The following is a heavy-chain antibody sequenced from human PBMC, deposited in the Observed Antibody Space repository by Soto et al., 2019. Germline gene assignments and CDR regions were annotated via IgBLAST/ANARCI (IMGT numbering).Heavy chain of an antibody. J-gene: IGHJ3*02. Sequence: PGGSLRLSFAASGFTFSSYEMNWVRQAPGKGLEWVSYISSSGSTIYYADSVKGRFTISRDNAKNSLYLQMNSLRAEDTAVYYCARDLGINMIVESAFDIWGQGTMVTVSS. CDR1: GFTFSSYE. D-gene: IGHD3-22*01. V-gene: IGHV3-48*03. CDR3: ARDLGINMIVESAFDI. CDR2: ISSSGSTI.